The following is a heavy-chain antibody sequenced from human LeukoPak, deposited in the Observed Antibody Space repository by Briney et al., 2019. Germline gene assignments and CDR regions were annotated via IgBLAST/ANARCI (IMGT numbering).Heavy chain of an antibody. CDR1: GFTFSSYA. D-gene: IGHD6-13*01. CDR2: MSGSGGST. CDR3: AKGGQQLVRFNWFEP. J-gene: IGHJ5*02. Sequence: GGSLRLSCAASGFTFSSYAMSWVRQAPGKGLEWVSAMSGSGGSTYYADSVKGRFTISRDNSKNPLYLQMNSLRAEETAVYYCAKGGQQLVRFNWFEPWGQGTQVTVSS. V-gene: IGHV3-23*01.